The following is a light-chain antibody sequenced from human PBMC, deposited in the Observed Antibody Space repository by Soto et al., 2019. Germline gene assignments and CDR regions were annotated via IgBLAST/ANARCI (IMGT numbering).Light chain of an antibody. Sequence: EIVLTQSPGTLSLSLGERATLSCRASQDIATSLAWFQQKRGQAPRLLIYDASSRATGISDRFIGSGSGTYFTLTISRLEPEDFAVYSCQAYGGLRDTFGQGTNLETK. J-gene: IGKJ2*01. CDR1: QDIATS. V-gene: IGKV3-20*01. CDR3: QAYGGLRDT. CDR2: DAS.